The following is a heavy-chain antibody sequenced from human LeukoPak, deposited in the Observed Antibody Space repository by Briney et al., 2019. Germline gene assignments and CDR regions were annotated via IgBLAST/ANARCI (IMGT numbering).Heavy chain of an antibody. Sequence: GASVKVSCTASGYTFTSSGISWVRQAPGQGLEWMGSISPYTGNTKYAERLQGRVIMTTDTSTRTAYMELRSLKSDDTAVFYCARDQYDPAWGSYRPYFDYWGQGTLLSVSS. D-gene: IGHD3-16*02. J-gene: IGHJ4*02. V-gene: IGHV1-18*04. CDR2: ISPYTGNT. CDR3: ARDQYDPAWGSYRPYFDY. CDR1: GYTFTSSG.